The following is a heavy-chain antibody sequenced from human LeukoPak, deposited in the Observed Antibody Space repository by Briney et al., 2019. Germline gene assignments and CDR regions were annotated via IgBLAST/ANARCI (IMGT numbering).Heavy chain of an antibody. D-gene: IGHD3-22*01. V-gene: IGHV1-18*01. CDR1: GYTFTSYG. CDR3: ASGSTYYYDSSGYYLS. Sequence: GASVKVSCKASGYTFTSYGISWVRQAPGQGLEWMGWISAYNGNTNYAQKLQGRVTMTTDTSTSTAYMELRSLRSDDTAVYYCASGSTYYYDSSGYYLSWGQGTLVTVSS. CDR2: ISAYNGNT. J-gene: IGHJ5*02.